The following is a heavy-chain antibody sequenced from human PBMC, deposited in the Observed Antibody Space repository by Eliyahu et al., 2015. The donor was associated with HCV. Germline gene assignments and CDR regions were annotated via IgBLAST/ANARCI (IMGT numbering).Heavy chain of an antibody. CDR3: ASFRRGSSFDY. D-gene: IGHD6-25*01. J-gene: IGHJ4*02. Sequence: EVQLVESGGGLVQPGESLRLSCAVSGFTFSNYWMDWVRQAPGKGLEWVAHIKEDGSETYXVDSVEGRFTIPRDNAKNSLFLQIKNLRAEDTAVYYCASFRRGSSFDYWGQGTLVTVSS. V-gene: IGHV3-7*03. CDR1: GFTFSNYW. CDR2: IKEDGSET.